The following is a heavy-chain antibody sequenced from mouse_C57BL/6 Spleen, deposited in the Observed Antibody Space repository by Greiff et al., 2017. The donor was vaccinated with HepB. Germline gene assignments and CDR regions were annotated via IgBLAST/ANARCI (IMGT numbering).Heavy chain of an antibody. V-gene: IGHV5-4*01. J-gene: IGHJ1*03. D-gene: IGHD2-3*01. CDR1: GFTFSSYA. CDR3: ARGGGWLLRNYWYFDV. CDR2: ISDGGSYT. Sequence: EVQGVESGGGLVKPGGSLKLSCAASGFTFSSYAMSWVRQTPEKRLEWVATISDGGSYTYYPDNVKGRFTISRDNAKNNLYLQMSHLKSEDTAMYYCARGGGWLLRNYWYFDVWGTGTTVTVSS.